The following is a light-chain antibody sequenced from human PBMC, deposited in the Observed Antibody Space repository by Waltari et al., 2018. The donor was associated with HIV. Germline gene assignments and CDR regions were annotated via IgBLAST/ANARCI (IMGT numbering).Light chain of an antibody. CDR2: GNS. V-gene: IGLV1-40*03. Sequence: QSVLTQPPSVSGAPGQRVTISCTGNRSNIWAGFDVPWYQQLPGTPPQVVIYGNSHRPSGVPDRFSGSRSDASASLAITGLLPEDEADYYCQSYDTRLGPLYVFGTGTKVTVL. CDR1: RSNIWAGFD. CDR3: QSYDTRLGPLYV. J-gene: IGLJ1*01.